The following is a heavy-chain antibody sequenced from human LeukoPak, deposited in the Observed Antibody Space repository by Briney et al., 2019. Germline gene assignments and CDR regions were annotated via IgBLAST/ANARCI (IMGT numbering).Heavy chain of an antibody. V-gene: IGHV3-23*01. D-gene: IGHD1-26*01. J-gene: IGHJ4*02. Sequence: PGGSLRLSCAASGFTFSSYAMNWVRQAPGKGLEWVSAISAGGGRTYYADSVKGRFTISRDNSKNTLYLQMDSLRAEDTAVYYCAKEYSGSFSPFPSYFDYWGRGTLVTVSS. CDR3: AKEYSGSFSPFPSYFDY. CDR1: GFTFSSYA. CDR2: ISAGGGRT.